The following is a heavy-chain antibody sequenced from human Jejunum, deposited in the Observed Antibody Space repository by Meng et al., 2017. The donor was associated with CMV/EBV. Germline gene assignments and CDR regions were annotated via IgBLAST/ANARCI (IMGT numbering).Heavy chain of an antibody. CDR3: ARVLPFPKEEEEEEEEEEEEEDHYGDPFDH. V-gene: IGHV1-2*02. D-gene: IGHD4-17*01. CDR2: INPNSGGT. J-gene: IGHJ4*02. Sequence: RQAPGQGLEWMGWINPNSGGTNYGQNFQGRVTMTRDTSINTAYMELSRLRSDDTAVYYCARVLPFPKEEEEEEEEEEEEEDHYGDPFDHWGQGTLVTVS.